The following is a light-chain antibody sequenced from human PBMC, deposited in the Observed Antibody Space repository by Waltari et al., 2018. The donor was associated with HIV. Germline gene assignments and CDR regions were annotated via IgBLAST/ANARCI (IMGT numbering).Light chain of an antibody. Sequence: QSALTQPASVSGSPGQSITVPCTGTINDVGSYHFVSWYKHHPGEAPKLIIYDVDKWPSGVSTRFSGSKSGNTASLTISGLQADDEADYYCSSRTRSDTFVFGGGTRVTVL. J-gene: IGLJ1*01. V-gene: IGLV2-14*03. CDR1: INDVGSYHF. CDR2: DVD. CDR3: SSRTRSDTFV.